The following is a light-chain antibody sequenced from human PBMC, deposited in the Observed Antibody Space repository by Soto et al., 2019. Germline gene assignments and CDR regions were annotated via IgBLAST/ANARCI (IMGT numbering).Light chain of an antibody. CDR2: DVS. J-gene: IGLJ1*01. CDR1: SSDVGGYNY. Sequence: QSALTQPASVSGSPGQSITISCTGTSSDVGGYNYVSWYQQHPGKAPKLMIYDVSNRPSGVSNRFSGSKSGNTASLTNSGLQAEDEADYYCSSYTSSSPYVFGTGTKLTVL. CDR3: SSYTSSSPYV. V-gene: IGLV2-14*01.